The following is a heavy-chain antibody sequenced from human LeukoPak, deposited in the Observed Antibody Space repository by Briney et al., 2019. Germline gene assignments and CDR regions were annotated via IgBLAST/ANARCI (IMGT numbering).Heavy chain of an antibody. CDR1: GFTFSGSP. CDR3: TTGYRDDP. V-gene: IGHV3-73*01. D-gene: IGHD2-15*01. Sequence: GGSLRLSCAASGFTFSGSPMHWVRQASGKGLVWLGRIRSKANSYATVYAASVKGRFTISRDDSKTTAYLQMNSLKIEDTAVYYCTTGYRDDPWGQGTLVTVSS. J-gene: IGHJ5*02. CDR2: IRSKANSYAT.